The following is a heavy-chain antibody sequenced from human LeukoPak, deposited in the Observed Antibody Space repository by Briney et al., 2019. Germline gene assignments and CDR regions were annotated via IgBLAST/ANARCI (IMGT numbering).Heavy chain of an antibody. CDR2: IHYSGST. J-gene: IGHJ4*02. CDR1: GGSISSGDHY. CDR3: ARGVPAATLDY. D-gene: IGHD2-15*01. Sequence: PSETLSLTCTVSGGSISSGDHYWSWIRQPPGKGLEYIGYIHYSGSTYYNPSLKSRVTISVDTSKNQFSLKLSSVTAADTAVYYCARGVPAATLDYWGQGTLVTVSS. V-gene: IGHV4-30-4*08.